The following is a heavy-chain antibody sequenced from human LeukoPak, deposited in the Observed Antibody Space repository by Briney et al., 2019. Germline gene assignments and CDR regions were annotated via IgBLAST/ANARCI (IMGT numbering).Heavy chain of an antibody. CDR3: ARLPFTTSWFDP. CDR2: IYYSGST. J-gene: IGHJ5*02. CDR1: GGSISSYY. D-gene: IGHD3-3*01. V-gene: IGHV4-59*01. Sequence: SETLSLTCTVSGGSISSYYWSWIRQPPGKGLEWIGYIYYSGSTNYNPSLKSRATISVDTSKNQFSLKLSSVTAADTAVYYCARLPFTTSWFDPWGQGTLVTVSS.